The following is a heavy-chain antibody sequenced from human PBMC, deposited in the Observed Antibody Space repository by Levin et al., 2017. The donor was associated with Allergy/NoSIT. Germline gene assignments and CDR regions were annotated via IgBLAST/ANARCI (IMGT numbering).Heavy chain of an antibody. CDR1: GFTFSSYA. D-gene: IGHD6-13*01. J-gene: IGHJ6*02. V-gene: IGHV3-23*01. CDR3: AKAGYSKGLYYYYGMDG. Sequence: GGSLRLSCAASGFTFSSYAMSWVRQAPGKGLEWVSGISGSGDSTDYAESVKGRFSISRDNPKNTLYLQMNGLRAEDTAVYYCAKAGYSKGLYYYYGMDGWGQGTTVTVSS. CDR2: ISGSGDST.